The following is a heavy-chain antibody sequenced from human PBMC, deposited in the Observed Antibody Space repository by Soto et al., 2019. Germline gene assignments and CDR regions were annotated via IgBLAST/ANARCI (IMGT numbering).Heavy chain of an antibody. Sequence: GGSLRLSCASSGFTFGDYAMHWVRQVPGKGLEWVSGINWNSGSIGYGDSVKGRFAISRDNAKNSLHLQMNSLSAEDTAFYYCVKDESINWYSGHFRHWGQGTLVTVS. CDR1: GFTFGDYA. D-gene: IGHD6-13*01. V-gene: IGHV3-9*01. J-gene: IGHJ1*01. CDR2: INWNSGSI. CDR3: VKDESINWYSGHFRH.